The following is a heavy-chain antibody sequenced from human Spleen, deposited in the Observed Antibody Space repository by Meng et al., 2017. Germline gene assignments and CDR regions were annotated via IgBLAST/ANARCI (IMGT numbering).Heavy chain of an antibody. CDR2: INPNSGGT. CDR1: GYTFTGYY. V-gene: IGHV1-2*02. J-gene: IGHJ6*02. Sequence: ASVKVSCKASGYTFTGYYMHWVRQAPGQGHEGMGWINPNSGGTNYAQKFQGRVTMTRDTSISTAYMELSRLRSDDTAVYYCARDRIAVAGIAEDYYYYYGMDVWGQGTTVTVSS. D-gene: IGHD6-19*01. CDR3: ARDRIAVAGIAEDYYYYYGMDV.